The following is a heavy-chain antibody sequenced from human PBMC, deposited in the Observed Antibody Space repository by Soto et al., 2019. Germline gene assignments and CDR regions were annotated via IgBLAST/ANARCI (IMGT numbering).Heavy chain of an antibody. CDR1: GLTFSGHW. J-gene: IGHJ6*02. CDR2: IKPDGSET. CDR3: AREISYVSGGHLYYGMDV. Sequence: GGSLRLSCAASGLTFSGHWMTWVRQTPGEGLQWVAAIKPDGSETFYVDSVKGRFTISRDNARNSLFLQMDSLRAEDTAVYYCAREISYVSGGHLYYGMDVLGQGTAVTVSS. D-gene: IGHD3-16*01. V-gene: IGHV3-7*03.